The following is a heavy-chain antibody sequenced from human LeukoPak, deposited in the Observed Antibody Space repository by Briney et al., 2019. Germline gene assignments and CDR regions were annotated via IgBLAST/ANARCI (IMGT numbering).Heavy chain of an antibody. CDR3: ARGDTAMVHFDY. Sequence: PGGSLRLSCAASGFTFSSYSMNWVRQAPGKGLEWVSSISSSSSYIYYADSVKGRFTISRDNAKNSLYLQMNSLRAEDTAVYYCARGDTAMVHFDYWGQGTLVTVSS. CDR2: ISSSSSYI. D-gene: IGHD5-18*01. CDR1: GFTFSSYS. V-gene: IGHV3-21*01. J-gene: IGHJ4*02.